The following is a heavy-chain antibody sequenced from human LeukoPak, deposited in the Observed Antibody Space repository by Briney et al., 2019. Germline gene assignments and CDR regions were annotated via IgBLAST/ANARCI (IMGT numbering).Heavy chain of an antibody. CDR3: AKDHSHPHVRSRPYPNFRDF. V-gene: IGHV3-30*18. CDR1: GFTFSSAC. D-gene: IGHD1-1*01. CDR2: IPYVGNEQ. J-gene: IGHJ1*01. Sequence: GRSLRLSWAAAGFTFSSACTSWVRHPAGRVRGWVAFIPYVGNEQYHADSGTGGFTISRDNHKRTVHLQMHRLSTQDTAIYYCAKDHSHPHVRSRPYPNFRDFWGRGTLVAVSS.